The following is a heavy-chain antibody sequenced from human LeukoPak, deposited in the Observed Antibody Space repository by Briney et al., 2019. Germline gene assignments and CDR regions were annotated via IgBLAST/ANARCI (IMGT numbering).Heavy chain of an antibody. D-gene: IGHD2/OR15-2a*01. CDR3: ARAARADCTSPTCHSWLAP. Sequence: GGSLRLSCAASGFTFSSYWMHWVRQAPGKGLVWVSRINSDGSTTTYADSVKGRFTISRDNAKNTLYLQMNSLRAEDTAVYYCARAARADCTSPTCHSWLAPWGQGTQVTVSS. CDR2: INSDGSTT. V-gene: IGHV3-74*01. CDR1: GFTFSSYW. J-gene: IGHJ5*02.